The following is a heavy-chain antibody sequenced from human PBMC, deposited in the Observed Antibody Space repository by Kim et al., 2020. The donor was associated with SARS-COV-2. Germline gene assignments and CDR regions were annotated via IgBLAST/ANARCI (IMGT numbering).Heavy chain of an antibody. Sequence: SETLSLTCTVSGGSISSSSYYWGWIRQPPGKGLEWIGSMYYSGSTYYNPSLKSRVTKSVDTSKNQFSLKLSSVTAADTAVYYCASGPRTSPFDIWGQGTMVTVSS. D-gene: IGHD2-2*01. CDR1: GGSISSSSYY. V-gene: IGHV4-39*01. CDR2: MYYSGST. CDR3: ASGPRTSPFDI. J-gene: IGHJ3*02.